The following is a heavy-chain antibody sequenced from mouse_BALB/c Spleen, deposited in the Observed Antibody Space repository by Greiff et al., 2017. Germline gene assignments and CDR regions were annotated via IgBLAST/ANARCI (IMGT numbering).Heavy chain of an antibody. CDR2: ISSGSSTI. CDR3: ARGTSYYGNYFAMDY. V-gene: IGHV5-17*02. J-gene: IGHJ4*01. Sequence: DVKLVESGGGLVQPGGSRKLSCAASGFTFSSFGMHRVRQAPEKGLEWVAYISSGSSTIYYADTVKGRFTISRDNPKNTLFLQMTSLRSEDTAMYYCARGTSYYGNYFAMDYWGQGTSVTVSS. CDR1: GFTFSSFG. D-gene: IGHD2-10*01.